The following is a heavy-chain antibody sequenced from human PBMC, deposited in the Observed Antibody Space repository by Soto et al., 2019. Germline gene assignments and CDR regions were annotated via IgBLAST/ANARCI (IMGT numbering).Heavy chain of an antibody. Sequence: EVQLLESGGGLVQPGGSLRLSCAASGFTFSSYAMSWVRQAPGKGLEWVSAISGSGGSTYYADSVKGRFTISRDNSKNKLYLQMNSLRAEDTAVYYCARQYCGGDCYSRPYYYYYGMDVWGQGTTVTVSS. CDR1: GFTFSSYA. D-gene: IGHD2-21*02. CDR3: ARQYCGGDCYSRPYYYYYGMDV. CDR2: ISGSGGST. V-gene: IGHV3-23*01. J-gene: IGHJ6*02.